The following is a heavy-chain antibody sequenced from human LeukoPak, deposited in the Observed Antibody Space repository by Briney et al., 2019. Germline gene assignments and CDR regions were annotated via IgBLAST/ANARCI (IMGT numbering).Heavy chain of an antibody. CDR1: GFSFKNYY. D-gene: IGHD6-13*01. V-gene: IGHV3-11*01. CDR3: ARGPRILAAGSYYFDY. J-gene: IGHJ4*02. CDR2: INVNGGAM. Sequence: GGSLRLSCAASGFSFKNYYFSWIRQAPGKGLEWVSFINVNGGAMYYADFVKGRFTISRDNAKSSLYLEMNSLRVEDTAVYYCARGPRILAAGSYYFDYWGQGSLVTVSS.